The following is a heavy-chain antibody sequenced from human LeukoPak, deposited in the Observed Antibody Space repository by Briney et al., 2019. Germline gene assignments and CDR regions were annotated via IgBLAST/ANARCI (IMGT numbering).Heavy chain of an antibody. CDR1: GGSISGYY. V-gene: IGHV4-34*01. CDR2: INHSGST. Sequence: PSETLSLTCTVSGGSISGYYWSWIRQPPGKGLEWIGEINHSGSTNYNPSLKSRVTISVDTSKNQFSLKLSSVTAADTAVYYCARGASGLLGYWGQGTLVTVSS. D-gene: IGHD1-26*01. J-gene: IGHJ4*02. CDR3: ARGASGLLGY.